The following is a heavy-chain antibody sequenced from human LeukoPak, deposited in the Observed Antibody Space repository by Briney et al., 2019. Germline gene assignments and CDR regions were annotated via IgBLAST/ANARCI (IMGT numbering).Heavy chain of an antibody. J-gene: IGHJ4*02. D-gene: IGHD3-10*01. CDR2: INPNSGGT. CDR1: GYTFTGYY. Sequence: ASVKVSCKASGYTFTGYYMHWVRQAPGQGLEWMGWINPNSGGTNYAQKFQGRVTMTRNTSISTAYKELSSLRSEDTAVYYCARGRRNYYGSGSYNYWGQGTLVTVSS. CDR3: ARGRRNYYGSGSYNY. V-gene: IGHV1-2*02.